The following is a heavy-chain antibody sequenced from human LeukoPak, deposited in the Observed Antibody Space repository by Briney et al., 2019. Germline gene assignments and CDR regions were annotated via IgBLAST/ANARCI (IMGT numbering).Heavy chain of an antibody. J-gene: IGHJ4*02. Sequence: ASVKVSCKASNYTFSHYDVTWVRQAPGQGLEWMGWVSKYTGNADYAPKFQGRVSMTTDTSTRTAYMELRSLRPDDTAVYFCAREDDRSFGAYDCWGQGTLVTVS. CDR1: NYTFSHYD. CDR2: VSKYTGNA. CDR3: AREDDRSFGAYDC. V-gene: IGHV1-18*01. D-gene: IGHD4-17*01.